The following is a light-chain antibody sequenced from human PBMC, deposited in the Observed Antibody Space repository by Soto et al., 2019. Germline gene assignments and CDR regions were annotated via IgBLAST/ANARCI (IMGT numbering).Light chain of an antibody. Sequence: LTQSPSSLSATVRDRVTITCRASQGIDTSLAWYQQKPGKAPKLLIYAASNFQSGVPSRFSGSGSGTHFTLTISSLQPEDFATYYCQQLHGYPITFAQGTRLEIK. V-gene: IGKV1-9*01. CDR1: QGIDTS. CDR2: AAS. J-gene: IGKJ5*01. CDR3: QQLHGYPIT.